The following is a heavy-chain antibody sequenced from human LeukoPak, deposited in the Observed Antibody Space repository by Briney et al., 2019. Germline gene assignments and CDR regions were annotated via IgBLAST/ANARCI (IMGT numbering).Heavy chain of an antibody. CDR1: GFTFSYYA. CDR2: ISGGADST. D-gene: IGHD4-17*01. V-gene: IGHV3-23*01. CDR3: AKILWRYGDLSPHDY. Sequence: PGGSLRLSCAASGFTFSYYAMSWVRQAPGRGLEWVSVISGGADSTYYADSVKGRFTISRDNSKNTLYLQMNSLRDEDTAVYYCAKILWRYGDLSPHDYWGQGTLVTV. J-gene: IGHJ4*02.